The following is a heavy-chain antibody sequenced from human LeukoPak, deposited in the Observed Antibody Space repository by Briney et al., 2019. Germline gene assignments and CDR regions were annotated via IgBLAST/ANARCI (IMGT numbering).Heavy chain of an antibody. J-gene: IGHJ4*02. V-gene: IGHV1-69*13. CDR3: ARDLKRGDGYAPATFGY. D-gene: IGHD5-24*01. CDR2: IIPIFGTA. CDR1: GGTFSSYA. Sequence: ASVKVSCKASGGTFSSYAISWVRQAPGQGLEWMGGIIPIFGTANYAQKFQGRVTITADESTSTAYMELSSLRSEDTAVYYCARDLKRGDGYAPATFGYWGQGTLVTVSS.